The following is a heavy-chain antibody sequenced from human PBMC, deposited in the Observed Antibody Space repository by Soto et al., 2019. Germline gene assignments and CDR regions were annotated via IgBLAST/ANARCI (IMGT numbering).Heavy chain of an antibody. CDR2: ISSSGSTI. J-gene: IGHJ4*02. V-gene: IGHV3-48*03. Sequence: SLRLSCAATGFTFSSYEMNWVRQAPGKGLEWVSYISSSGSTIYCADSVKGRFTISRDNAKNSLYLQMNSLRAEDTAVYYCARDPTRGSRFDYWGQGTLVTVSS. D-gene: IGHD3-10*01. CDR3: ARDPTRGSRFDY. CDR1: GFTFSSYE.